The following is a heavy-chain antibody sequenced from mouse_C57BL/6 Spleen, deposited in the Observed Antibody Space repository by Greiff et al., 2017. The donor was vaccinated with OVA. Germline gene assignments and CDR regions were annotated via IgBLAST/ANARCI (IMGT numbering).Heavy chain of an antibody. CDR2: IWSDGST. D-gene: IGHD2-12*01. CDR1: GFSFTSYG. V-gene: IGHV2-6-1*01. J-gene: IGHJ4*01. CDR3: ARHRDYRGYAMDY. Sequence: VKLMESGPGLVAPSQSLSITCTVSGFSFTSYGVHWVRQPPGKGLEWLVVIWSDGSTTYNSALKSRLSISKDNSKSQVFLKMNSLQTDDTAMYYCARHRDYRGYAMDYWGQGTSVTVSS.